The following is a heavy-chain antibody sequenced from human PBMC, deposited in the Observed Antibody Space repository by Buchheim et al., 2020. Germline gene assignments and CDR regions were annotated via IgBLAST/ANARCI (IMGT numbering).Heavy chain of an antibody. CDR3: AKETYYDILTGQKDYYYGMDV. Sequence: QVQLVESGGGVVQPGRSLRLSCAASGFTFSSYGMHWVRQAPGKGLEWVAVISYDGSNKYYADSVKGRFTISRDNSKNTLYLQMNSLRAEDTAVYYCAKETYYDILTGQKDYYYGMDVWGQGTT. CDR1: GFTFSSYG. V-gene: IGHV3-30*18. CDR2: ISYDGSNK. J-gene: IGHJ6*02. D-gene: IGHD3-9*01.